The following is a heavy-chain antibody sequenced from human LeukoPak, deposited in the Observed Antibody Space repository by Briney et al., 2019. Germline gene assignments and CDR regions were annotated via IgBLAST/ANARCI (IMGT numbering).Heavy chain of an antibody. J-gene: IGHJ4*02. CDR3: AREGTNYGSRYFDY. D-gene: IGHD3-10*01. V-gene: IGHV3-64*01. CDR1: VFTFSSYG. Sequence: GGSLRLSRAASVFTFSSYGMHWVRRAPGKGLEYVSAISSNGGSTHYANSVKGRFTISRDNSKNTLYLQMGSLRAEDMAVYYCAREGTNYGSRYFDYWGQGTLVTVSS. CDR2: ISSNGGST.